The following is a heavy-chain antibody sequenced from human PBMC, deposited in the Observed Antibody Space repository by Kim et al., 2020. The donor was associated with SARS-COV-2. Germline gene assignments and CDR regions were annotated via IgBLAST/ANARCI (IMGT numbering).Heavy chain of an antibody. J-gene: IGHJ4*02. D-gene: IGHD2-21*01. CDR1: GFTVSSVY. Sequence: GGSLRLSCAASGFTVSSVYMTWVRQAPGMGLEWVSVIYIDDSTYYAASVRCRFTISTDTSKNTLYLQMNSLRAEDTAIYYCQRDVIDGSWSWGQGTLVTV. CDR3: QRDVIDGSWS. CDR2: IYIDDST. V-gene: IGHV3-53*01.